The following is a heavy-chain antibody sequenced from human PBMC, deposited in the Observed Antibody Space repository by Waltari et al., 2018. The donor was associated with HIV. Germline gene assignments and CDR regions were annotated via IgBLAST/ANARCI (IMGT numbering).Heavy chain of an antibody. D-gene: IGHD2-2*02. CDR3: ARIHTAVTYLLDS. CDR1: GGSLIGIFYH. V-gene: IGHV4-39*01. Sequence: QLQLQESGPRLVKPSETLSLTCAVSGGSLIGIFYHWGWVRRPPGKGQGWIGGIHSSGSTYSNTSLTSRLTISMDTSKNHFALRLTSVCAADTSVYYGARIHTAVTYLLDSWGQGTLVTVSS. CDR2: IHSSGST. J-gene: IGHJ4*02.